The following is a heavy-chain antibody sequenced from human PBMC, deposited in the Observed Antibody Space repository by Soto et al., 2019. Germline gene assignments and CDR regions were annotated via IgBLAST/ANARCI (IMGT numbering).Heavy chain of an antibody. J-gene: IGHJ6*02. D-gene: IGHD6-19*01. CDR2: IWYDGSNK. CDR1: GFTFSSYG. CDR3: ATDYRFGSGWYHLAYYYYGMDV. V-gene: IGHV3-33*01. Sequence: PGGSLRLSCAASGFTFSSYGMHWVRQAPGKGLEWVAVIWYDGSNKYYADSVKGRFTISRDNSKNTLYLQMNSLRAEDTAVYYCATDYRFGSGWYHLAYYYYGMDVWGQGTTVTVSS.